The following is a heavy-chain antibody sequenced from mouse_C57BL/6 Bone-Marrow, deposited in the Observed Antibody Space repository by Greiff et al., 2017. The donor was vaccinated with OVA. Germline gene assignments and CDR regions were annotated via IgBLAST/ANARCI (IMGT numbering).Heavy chain of an antibody. Sequence: EVQVVESGAELVRPGASVKLSCTASGFNIKDDYMHWVKQRPEQGLEWIGWIDPENGDTEYASKFQGKATITADTSSNTAYLQLSSLTSEDTAVYYCTTPSGSSYYFDYWGQGTTLTVSS. CDR1: GFNIKDDY. CDR3: TTPSGSSYYFDY. V-gene: IGHV14-4*01. J-gene: IGHJ2*01. CDR2: IDPENGDT. D-gene: IGHD1-1*01.